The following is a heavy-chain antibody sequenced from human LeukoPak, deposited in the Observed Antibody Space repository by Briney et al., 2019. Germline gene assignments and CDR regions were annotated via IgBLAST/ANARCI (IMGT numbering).Heavy chain of an antibody. CDR3: ARGYSSSADY. D-gene: IGHD6-13*01. J-gene: IGHJ4*02. CDR1: GGSISSGSFY. V-gene: IGHV4-61*02. Sequence: SQTLSFTCTVSGGSISSGSFYWSWIRQPAGKGLEWIGRIYTSGSTNYNPSLKSRVNISLDTSKNQFSLKLSSVTAADTAVYYCARGYSSSADYWGQGTLVAVSS. CDR2: IYTSGST.